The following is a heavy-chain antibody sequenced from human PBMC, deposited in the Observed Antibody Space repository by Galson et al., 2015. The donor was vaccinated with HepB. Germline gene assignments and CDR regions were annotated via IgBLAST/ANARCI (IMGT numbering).Heavy chain of an antibody. J-gene: IGHJ4*02. CDR1: GYTFTSYY. V-gene: IGHV1-46*01. Sequence: SVKVSCKASGYTFTSYYMHWVRQAPGQGLEWMGIINPSGGSTSYAQKFQGRVTMTRDTSTSTVYMELSSLRSEDTAVYYCAREGQIIAAAKLRVREYYFDYWGQGTLVTVSS. CDR2: INPSGGST. D-gene: IGHD6-13*01. CDR3: AREGQIIAAAKLRVREYYFDY.